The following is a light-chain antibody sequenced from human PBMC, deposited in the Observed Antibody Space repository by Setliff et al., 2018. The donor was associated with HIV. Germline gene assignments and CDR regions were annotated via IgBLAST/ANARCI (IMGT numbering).Light chain of an antibody. J-gene: IGLJ3*02. CDR3: CSYAGTSWV. CDR1: SSDVGAYNY. Sequence: QSALTQPRSVSGSPGQAVPISCTGTSSDVGAYNYVSWYQHHPGKAPKLIIYDVTKRPSGVPDRFSGSKSGNTASLTISWLQAGDEADYYCCSYAGTSWVFGGGTKVTVL. CDR2: DVT. V-gene: IGLV2-11*01.